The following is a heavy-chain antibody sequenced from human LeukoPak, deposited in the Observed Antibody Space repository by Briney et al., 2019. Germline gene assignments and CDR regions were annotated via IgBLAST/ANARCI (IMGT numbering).Heavy chain of an antibody. D-gene: IGHD1-1*01. CDR1: GFTFSSYW. Sequence: GGSLRLSCAASGFTFSSYWVNWVRQAPGKGLEWVANIKQDGSEKYYVDSVKGRFTISRDNAKNSLYLQMNSLRTEDTAMYYCARGGIWNAGGWGQGTLVTVSS. V-gene: IGHV3-7*03. J-gene: IGHJ4*02. CDR3: ARGGIWNAGG. CDR2: IKQDGSEK.